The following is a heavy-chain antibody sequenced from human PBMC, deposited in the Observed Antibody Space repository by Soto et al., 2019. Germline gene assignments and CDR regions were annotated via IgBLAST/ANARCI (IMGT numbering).Heavy chain of an antibody. CDR3: ARYIPHYGSGSFYYGMDV. Sequence: GESLKISCKGSGYSFTSYWISWVRQMPGKGLEWMGRIDPSDSYTNYSPSFQGHVTISADKSISTAYLQWSSLKASDTAMYYCARYIPHYGSGSFYYGMDVWGQGTTVTVSS. CDR1: GYSFTSYW. CDR2: IDPSDSYT. D-gene: IGHD3-10*01. V-gene: IGHV5-10-1*01. J-gene: IGHJ6*02.